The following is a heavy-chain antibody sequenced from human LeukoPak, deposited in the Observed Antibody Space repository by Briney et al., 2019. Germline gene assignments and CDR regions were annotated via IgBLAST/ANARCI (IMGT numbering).Heavy chain of an antibody. V-gene: IGHV4-34*01. J-gene: IGHJ4*02. CDR1: GGSFSRYY. CDR2: INHSGST. CDR3: ARGRSARYSSGWFQPQSNYCFDY. D-gene: IGHD6-19*01. Sequence: PSETLSLTCAVYGGSFSRYYWCWLRQPPGKGLEWMGDINHSGSTNYNPSLKSRVTISVDTSKNQFSLTLSSVTAADTGVYYCARGRSARYSSGWFQPQSNYCFDYWGQGTLVTVSS.